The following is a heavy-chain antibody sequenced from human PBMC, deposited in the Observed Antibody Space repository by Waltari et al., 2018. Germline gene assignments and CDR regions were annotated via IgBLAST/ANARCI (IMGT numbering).Heavy chain of an antibody. CDR3: ARQSQRTYYFHS. D-gene: IGHD6-25*01. J-gene: IGHJ4*02. Sequence: EVQLVQSGAEVKQPGESLKISCKGSGLTFNTKWIGWVRQMPGKGLQWMGIIYPHYSDTKYSPSSQGQVTISADKPISTPYLHWRSLQSSDTAVYYCARQSQRTYYFHSWGQGTLVTVSS. V-gene: IGHV5-51*04. CDR1: GLTFNTKW. CDR2: IYPHYSDT.